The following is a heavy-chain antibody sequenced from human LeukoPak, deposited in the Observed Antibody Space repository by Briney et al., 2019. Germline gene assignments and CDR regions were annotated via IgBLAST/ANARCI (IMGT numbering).Heavy chain of an antibody. CDR2: ISYYGSNK. J-gene: IGHJ4*02. D-gene: IGHD3-22*01. Sequence: GGSLRLSCAASGFTFSSYVMHCVRQAPGKGLEWVAVISYYGSNKYYADSVKSRFTISRDNSKNTLYLQMNRLRAEETAVYYCAKVGVYDSSGYSTFDYWGQGTLVTVSS. CDR3: AKVGVYDSSGYSTFDY. CDR1: GFTFSSYV. V-gene: IGHV3-30*18.